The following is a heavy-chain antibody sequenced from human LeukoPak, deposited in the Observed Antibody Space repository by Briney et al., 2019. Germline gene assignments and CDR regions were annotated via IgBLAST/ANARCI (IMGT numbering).Heavy chain of an antibody. CDR3: AREITLTGYKYGLGFNY. CDR1: GGSIGSYY. J-gene: IGHJ4*02. V-gene: IGHV4-59*01. CDR2: IYYSGAT. Sequence: MSSETLSLTCTVSGGSIGSYYWSWIRQSPGMGLEWIGSIYYSGATDYNPSLKSRVTISADTSSNQFFLRLRSVTAADTAVYYCAREITLTGYKYGLGFNYWGQGTLVTVSS. D-gene: IGHD5-12*01.